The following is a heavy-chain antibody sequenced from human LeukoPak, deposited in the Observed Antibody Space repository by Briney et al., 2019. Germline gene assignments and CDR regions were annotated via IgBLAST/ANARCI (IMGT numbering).Heavy chain of an antibody. V-gene: IGHV4-30-4*01. CDR3: ASIVVVTAAIDY. D-gene: IGHD2-21*02. CDR1: GGSISSADYY. J-gene: IGHJ4*02. CDR2: IYYSGST. Sequence: PSQTLSLTCAVSGGSISSADYYWRWIRQSPGKGLEWIGFIYYSGSTYYNPSLKSRVTISVDTSKNQFSLKLRSVTAADTAVYYCASIVVVTAAIDYWGQGTLVTVSS.